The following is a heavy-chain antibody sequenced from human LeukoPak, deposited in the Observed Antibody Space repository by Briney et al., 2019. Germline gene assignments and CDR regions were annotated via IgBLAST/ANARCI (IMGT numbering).Heavy chain of an antibody. Sequence: SETLSLTCTVSGGSISGYYWNWIRQPAGKGLEWIGRIYASGNINYNPSLKSRVTMSVDTSKNQFSLKLFSVTAADTAVYYCARDLGGYNYGYSFDYWGQGTLVTVSS. CDR1: GGSISGYY. CDR3: ARDLGGYNYGYSFDY. D-gene: IGHD5-18*01. J-gene: IGHJ4*02. V-gene: IGHV4-4*07. CDR2: IYASGNI.